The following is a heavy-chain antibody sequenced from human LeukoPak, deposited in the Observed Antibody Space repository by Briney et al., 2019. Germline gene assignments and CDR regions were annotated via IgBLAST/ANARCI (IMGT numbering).Heavy chain of an antibody. Sequence: SQTLSLTCDISGDSVSSNSAAWNWIRQSPSRGPEWLGRTYYRSKWYNHYAVSVKSRITINPDTSKNQFSLQLNSVTPEDTAVYYCAKSGGVAGGYAFDIWGQGTMVTVSS. J-gene: IGHJ3*02. CDR1: GDSVSSNSAA. D-gene: IGHD6-19*01. CDR2: TYYRSKWYN. V-gene: IGHV6-1*01. CDR3: AKSGGVAGGYAFDI.